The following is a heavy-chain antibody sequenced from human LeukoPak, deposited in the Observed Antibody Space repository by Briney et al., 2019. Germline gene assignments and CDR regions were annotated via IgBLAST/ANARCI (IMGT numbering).Heavy chain of an antibody. CDR1: GFTFSSYA. CDR3: AKLEGYCSGGSCPVPYYFDY. CDR2: ISGSGGST. V-gene: IGHV3-23*01. D-gene: IGHD2-15*01. Sequence: GGSLRLSCAASGFTFSSYAMSWVRQAPGKGLEWVSAISGSGGSTYYADSVKGRFTISRDNSKNTLYLQMNSLRAEDTAVYYCAKLEGYCSGGSCPVPYYFDYWGQGTLVTVSS. J-gene: IGHJ4*02.